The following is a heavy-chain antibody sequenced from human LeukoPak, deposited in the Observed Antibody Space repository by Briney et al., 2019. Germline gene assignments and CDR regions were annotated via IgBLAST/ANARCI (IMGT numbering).Heavy chain of an antibody. CDR2: IIPIFGTA. CDR3: ASRVEMATIRDYHYMDV. V-gene: IGHV1-69*05. CDR1: GGTFSSYA. Sequence: SVKVSCKASGGTFSSYAISWVRQAPGQGLEWMGGIIPIFGTANYAQKFQGRVTITTDESTSTAYMELSSLRSEDTAVYYCASRVEMATIRDYHYMDVWGKGTTVTVSS. J-gene: IGHJ6*03. D-gene: IGHD5-24*01.